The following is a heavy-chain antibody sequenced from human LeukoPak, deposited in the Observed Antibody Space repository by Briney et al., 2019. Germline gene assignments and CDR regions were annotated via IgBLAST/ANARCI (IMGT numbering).Heavy chain of an antibody. V-gene: IGHV5-51*01. CDR1: GYTFSTYW. CDR3: ARVPCTGGSCSRTSDY. J-gene: IGHJ4*02. CDR2: INAADSDT. Sequence: GESLKISCKGSGYTFSTYWIGWVRQMPGKGLEWMGLINAADSDTRYSPSFQGQVLISVDKSISTAYLQWGNLKATDTAFYYCARVPCTGGSCSRTSDYWGQGTLVTVYS. D-gene: IGHD2-8*02.